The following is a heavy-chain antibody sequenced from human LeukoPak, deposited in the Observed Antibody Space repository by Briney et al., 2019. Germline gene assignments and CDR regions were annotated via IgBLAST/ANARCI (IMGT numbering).Heavy chain of an antibody. CDR3: ARAEGQWELPDY. J-gene: IGHJ4*02. CDR2: ISSSSSNI. Sequence: AGXSLRLSCAASGFTFSSYSMNWVRQALGKGLEWVSCISSSSSNIYYADSVKGRFTIYRDKAKNSLYLQMNSLRAEDTAVYYCARAEGQWELPDYWGQGTLVTVSS. CDR1: GFTFSSYS. V-gene: IGHV3-21*01. D-gene: IGHD1-26*01.